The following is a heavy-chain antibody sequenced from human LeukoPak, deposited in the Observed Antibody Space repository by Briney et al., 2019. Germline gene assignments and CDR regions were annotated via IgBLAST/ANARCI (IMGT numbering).Heavy chain of an antibody. CDR2: IYHSGST. J-gene: IGHJ6*03. D-gene: IGHD2-2*01. CDR3: ARLTRGHCSSTSCYAGGYYYYYMDV. V-gene: IGHV4-4*02. CDR1: GGSISSSNW. Sequence: SGTLSLTCAVSGGSISSSNWWSWVRQPPGKGLEWIGEIYHSGSTNYNPSLKSRVTISVDTSKNQFSLKLSSVTAADTAVYYCARLTRGHCSSTSCYAGGYYYYYMDVWGKGTTVTVSS.